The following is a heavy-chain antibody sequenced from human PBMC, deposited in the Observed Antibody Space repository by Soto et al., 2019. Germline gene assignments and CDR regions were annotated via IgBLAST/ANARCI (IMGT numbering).Heavy chain of an antibody. CDR3: ARYSPPKGEWWFDP. Sequence: QVQLVQSGAEVKKPGSSVKVSCKASGGTFSSYAISWVRQAPGQGLEWMGGIIPIFGTANYAQKFQGRVTITADESTSTAYMELSSRRSEDTAVYYCARYSPPKGEWWFDPWGQGTLVTVSS. D-gene: IGHD2-21*01. CDR2: IIPIFGTA. J-gene: IGHJ5*02. V-gene: IGHV1-69*01. CDR1: GGTFSSYA.